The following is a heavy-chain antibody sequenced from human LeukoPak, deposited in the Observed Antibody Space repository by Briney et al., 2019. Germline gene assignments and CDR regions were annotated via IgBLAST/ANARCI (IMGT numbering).Heavy chain of an antibody. CDR3: AKDRGYCSSTSCPIYYFDY. CDR1: GFTFSSYA. Sequence: GGSLRLSCAASGFTFSSYAMSWVRQAPGKGLEGVSAFSGSGGSTYYADSVKGRFTISRDNSKNTLYLQMNSLRAEDTAVYYCAKDRGYCSSTSCPIYYFDYWGQGTLVTVSS. D-gene: IGHD2-2*01. V-gene: IGHV3-23*01. J-gene: IGHJ4*02. CDR2: FSGSGGST.